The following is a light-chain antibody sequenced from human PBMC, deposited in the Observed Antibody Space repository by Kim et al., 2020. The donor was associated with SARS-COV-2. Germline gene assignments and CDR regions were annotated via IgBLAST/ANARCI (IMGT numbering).Light chain of an antibody. CDR1: ETISSDY. Sequence: EIVLTQSPGTLSLSPGERATLSCRTSETISSDYVAWYRHNPGQAPRLLIYGASTRATGIPERFSGSGSGTDFTLTISRLEPEDFAVYYCQQYDPSFPYTFGQGTKLEIK. V-gene: IGKV3-20*01. CDR2: GAS. CDR3: QQYDPSFPYT. J-gene: IGKJ2*01.